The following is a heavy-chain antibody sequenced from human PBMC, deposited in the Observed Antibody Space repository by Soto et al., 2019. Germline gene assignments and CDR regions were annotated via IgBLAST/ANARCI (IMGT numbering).Heavy chain of an antibody. CDR1: GFTFSSYW. V-gene: IGHV3-7*01. CDR3: ARVWNNGRFDY. J-gene: IGHJ4*02. Sequence: GGSLRLSCAASGFTFSSYWMSWVRQAPGKGLEWVASINQDGSQKRYLDSVKGRVTISRDNAENSLYVQMHSLRAEDTAVYYCARVWNNGRFDYWGQGNLVTVSS. CDR2: INQDGSQK. D-gene: IGHD3-3*01.